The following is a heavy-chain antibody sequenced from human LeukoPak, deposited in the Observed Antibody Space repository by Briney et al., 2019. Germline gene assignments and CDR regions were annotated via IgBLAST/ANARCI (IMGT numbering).Heavy chain of an antibody. Sequence: GASVKVSCKASGYTFTSYAMNWVRQAPGQGLEWKGWINTNTGNPTYAQGFTGRFVFSLDTSVSTAYLQISSLKAEDTAVYYCARDRAPYSSGWPPYYYYYGMDVWGQGTTVTVSS. CDR3: ARDRAPYSSGWPPYYYYYGMDV. D-gene: IGHD6-19*01. V-gene: IGHV7-4-1*02. CDR1: GYTFTSYA. J-gene: IGHJ6*02. CDR2: INTNTGNP.